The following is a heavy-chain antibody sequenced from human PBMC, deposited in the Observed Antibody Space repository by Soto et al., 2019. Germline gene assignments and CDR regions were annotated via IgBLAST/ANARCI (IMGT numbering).Heavy chain of an antibody. J-gene: IGHJ4*02. CDR3: AKGEASPIFGVVIIRTEFDY. D-gene: IGHD3-3*01. V-gene: IGHV3-23*01. Sequence: SCAAAAVTSVSYSMNWIRQNPGKGLEWVSAISGSGGRTYYTDSVRGRFTISRDNSKNTLYLQMNSLRGDDTAVYYCAKGEASPIFGVVIIRTEFDYWGQGTLVTVSS. CDR2: ISGSGGRT. CDR1: AVTSVSYS.